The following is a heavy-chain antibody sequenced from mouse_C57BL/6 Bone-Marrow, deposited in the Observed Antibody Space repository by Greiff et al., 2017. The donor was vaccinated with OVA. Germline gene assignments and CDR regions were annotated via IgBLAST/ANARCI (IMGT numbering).Heavy chain of an antibody. J-gene: IGHJ1*03. V-gene: IGHV1-74*01. CDR3: AMVVAIDDGYPWYFDV. D-gene: IGHD2-3*01. CDR2: IHPSDSDT. Sequence: QVQLQQPGAELVKPGASVKVSCKASGYTFTSYWMHWVKQRPGQGLEWIGRIHPSDSDTNYNQKFTGKATLTVDKSSSTAYMQLSSLTSEDSAVYYCAMVVAIDDGYPWYFDVWGTGTTVTVSS. CDR1: GYTFTSYW.